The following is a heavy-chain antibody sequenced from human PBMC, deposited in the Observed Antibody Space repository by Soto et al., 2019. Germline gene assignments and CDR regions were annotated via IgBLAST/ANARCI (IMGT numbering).Heavy chain of an antibody. V-gene: IGHV4-59*01. CDR2: IYYTGKT. J-gene: IGHJ4*02. D-gene: IGHD3-22*01. CDR1: GCTIGDYY. CDR3: VRKHDRAGYFDY. Sequence: LSLTCSISGCTIGDYYLSWIRQPPGKGLEWLAYIYYTGKTDQNPSLERRVSISLGTSKSQFSLNLRSVTAADTAVYYCVRKHDRAGYFDYWGQGIFVTVS.